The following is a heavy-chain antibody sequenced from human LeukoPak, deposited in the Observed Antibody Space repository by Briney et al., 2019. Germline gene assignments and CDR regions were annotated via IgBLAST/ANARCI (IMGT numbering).Heavy chain of an antibody. CDR2: IKRGTDGGTT. Sequence: PGGSLRLSCAASGFTFSDAWMSWVRQAPGQGLEWVGRIKRGTDGGTTEYAAPVKGRFSISRDDSTDTLYLQMNSLKTEDTAFYYCTTGRLLWFGESPYFNSWGQGTLVTVSS. J-gene: IGHJ4*02. D-gene: IGHD3-10*01. V-gene: IGHV3-15*01. CDR1: GFTFSDAW. CDR3: TTGRLLWFGESPYFNS.